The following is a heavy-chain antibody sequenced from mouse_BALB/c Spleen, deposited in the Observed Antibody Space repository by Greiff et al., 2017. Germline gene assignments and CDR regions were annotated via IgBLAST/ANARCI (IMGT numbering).Heavy chain of an antibody. CDR1: GYTFTSYW. CDR2: INPSTGYT. CDR3: ARSLYGYDWFAY. J-gene: IGHJ3*01. D-gene: IGHD2-2*01. Sequence: VQLQQSGAELAKPGASVKMSCKASGYTFTSYWMHWVKQRPGQGLEWIGYINPSTGYTEYNQKFKDKATLTADKSSSTAYMQLSSLTSEDSAVYYCARSLYGYDWFAYWGQGTLVTVSA. V-gene: IGHV1-7*01.